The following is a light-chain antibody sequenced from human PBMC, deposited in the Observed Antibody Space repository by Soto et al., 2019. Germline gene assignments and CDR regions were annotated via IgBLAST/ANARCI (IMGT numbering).Light chain of an antibody. V-gene: IGKV4-1*01. Sequence: DIVMTQSPDSLAVSLGERATINCKSSQSVLYTSNNKNYLAWYQQKAGQPPKVLIYWASTRESGVPDRFSGSGSGTDFTLTISSLQAEDVAVYYCQQYYTGIAFGQGTRLEIK. J-gene: IGKJ5*01. CDR3: QQYYTGIA. CDR1: QSVLYTSNNKNY. CDR2: WAS.